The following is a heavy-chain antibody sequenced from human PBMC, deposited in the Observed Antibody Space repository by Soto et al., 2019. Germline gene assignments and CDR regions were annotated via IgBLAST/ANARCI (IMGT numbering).Heavy chain of an antibody. CDR3: ARDHERVDSSGY. Sequence: PGGSLRLSCAASGFTFSSYGMHWVRQAPGKGLEWVAVIWYDGSNKYYADSVKGRFTISRDNSKNTLYLQMNSLRAEDTAVYYCARDHERVDSSGYWGQGTLVTVSS. CDR1: GFTFSSYG. J-gene: IGHJ4*02. V-gene: IGHV3-33*01. D-gene: IGHD3-22*01. CDR2: IWYDGSNK.